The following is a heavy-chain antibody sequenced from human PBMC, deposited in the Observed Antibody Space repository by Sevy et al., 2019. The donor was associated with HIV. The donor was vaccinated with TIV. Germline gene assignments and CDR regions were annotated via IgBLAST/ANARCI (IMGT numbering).Heavy chain of an antibody. CDR1: GFPFGTYS. V-gene: IGHV3-48*02. CDR3: ARLGDNSGYYYS. Sequence: GGSLRLSCAASGFPFGTYSMNWVRQPPGKGLEWLSYISSSSITIYYADSVKGRFTISRDNAENSLYLQMDSLRDEDTAVYYCARLGDNSGYYYSWGQGTLVTVSS. J-gene: IGHJ4*02. CDR2: ISSSSITI. D-gene: IGHD3-22*01.